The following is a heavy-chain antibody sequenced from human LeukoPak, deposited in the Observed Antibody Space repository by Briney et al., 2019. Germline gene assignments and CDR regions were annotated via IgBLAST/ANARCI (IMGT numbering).Heavy chain of an antibody. D-gene: IGHD5-18*01. CDR1: GDSIISNSYW. J-gene: IGHJ4*02. CDR2: INYIGST. V-gene: IGHV4-39*01. Sequence: PSETLSLTCIVSGDSIISNSYWWAWIRQPPGKGLEWIASINYIGSTHYNPALKTRVTISVDTSKNQFSLNLNSVTAVDTAVYYCTRQVGSGYSYFDNWGQGTLVTVSS. CDR3: TRQVGSGYSYFDN.